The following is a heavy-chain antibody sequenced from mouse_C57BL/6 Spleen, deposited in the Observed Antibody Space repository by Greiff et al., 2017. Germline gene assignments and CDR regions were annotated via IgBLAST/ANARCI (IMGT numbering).Heavy chain of an antibody. CDR3: ARRASFAY. V-gene: IGHV1-50*01. D-gene: IGHD3-3*01. CDR2: IDPSDSYT. Sequence: QVQLQQPGAELVKPGASVKLSCKASGYTFTSYWMQWVKQRPGQGLEWIGEIDPSDSYTNYNQKFKGKATLTVDTSSSTAYMQLSSLTSEDSAVYYCARRASFAYWGQGTLVTVSA. J-gene: IGHJ3*01. CDR1: GYTFTSYW.